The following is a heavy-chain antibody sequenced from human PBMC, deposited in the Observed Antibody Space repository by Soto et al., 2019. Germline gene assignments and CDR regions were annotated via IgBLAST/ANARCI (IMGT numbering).Heavy chain of an antibody. CDR1: GGSISSYY. D-gene: IGHD3-10*01. J-gene: IGHJ2*01. CDR2: IYYSGST. Sequence: SETLSLTCTVSGGSISSYYWSWIRQPPGKGLEWIGYIYYSGSTNYNPSLKSRVTISVDTSKNQFSLKLSSVTAADTAVYYCARDGDGSGSYRPVGYFDLWGRGTLVTVSS. V-gene: IGHV4-59*01. CDR3: ARDGDGSGSYRPVGYFDL.